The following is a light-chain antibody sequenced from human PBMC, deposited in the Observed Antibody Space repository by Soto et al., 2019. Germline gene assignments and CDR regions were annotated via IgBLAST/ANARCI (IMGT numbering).Light chain of an antibody. J-gene: IGKJ2*03. V-gene: IGKV1-33*01. Sequence: DIQMTQSPSSLSASVGDRVTITCQASQDITNCLNWYQQKPGKAPKLLIYDASSLQTGVPSRFSGSGSGTDFSFTISSLQPEDIATYYCQQFDDVPYSCGQGTKVAIK. CDR1: QDITNC. CDR2: DAS. CDR3: QQFDDVPYS.